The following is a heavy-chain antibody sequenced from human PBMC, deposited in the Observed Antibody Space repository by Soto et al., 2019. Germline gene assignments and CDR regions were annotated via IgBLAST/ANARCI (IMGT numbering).Heavy chain of an antibody. D-gene: IGHD5-18*01. CDR3: ARIPVDTSMIYWLDP. CDR2: FYYSGST. V-gene: IGHV4-39*07. CDR1: GGSIRNSDYY. Sequence: SETLSLTCTVSGGSIRNSDYYWGWIRQPPGKGLEWIGSFYYSGSTYYNPSLKSRVTISGDSSKNPFSLKLTSVTAADTAVYYCARIPVDTSMIYWLDPWGQGTLVTVSS. J-gene: IGHJ5*02.